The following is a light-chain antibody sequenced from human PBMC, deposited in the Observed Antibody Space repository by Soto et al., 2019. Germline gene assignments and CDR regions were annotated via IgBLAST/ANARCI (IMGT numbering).Light chain of an antibody. Sequence: DIVMTQSPDSLAVSLGERATINCKSSQSVLYSSNNKNYLAWYQQKPGQPPKLLIYWASTRESGVPDRFSGSGYGTDSTLTLSSLQAEDGAVYYCHQYYITPQTLGQGTTVEIK. CDR3: HQYYITPQT. CDR1: QSVLYSSNNKNY. J-gene: IGKJ1*01. V-gene: IGKV4-1*01. CDR2: WAS.